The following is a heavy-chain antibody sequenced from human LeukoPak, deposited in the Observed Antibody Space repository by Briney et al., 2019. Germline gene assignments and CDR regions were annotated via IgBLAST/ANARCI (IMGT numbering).Heavy chain of an antibody. Sequence: ASVKVSCKASGYTFTGYGFIWVRQAPGQGLEFMGWISPYNGHTNYAQKFQGRVTMITDTSTSTAYMELRSLRSDDTAVYYCARFRSPYYYYMDVWGKGTTVTVSS. D-gene: IGHD1-14*01. CDR3: ARFRSPYYYYMDV. CDR1: GYTFTGYG. V-gene: IGHV1-18*01. J-gene: IGHJ6*03. CDR2: ISPYNGHT.